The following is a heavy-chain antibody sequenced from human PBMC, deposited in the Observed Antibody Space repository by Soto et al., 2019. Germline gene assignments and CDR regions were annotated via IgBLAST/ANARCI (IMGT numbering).Heavy chain of an antibody. CDR1: GGTFSSYT. J-gene: IGHJ3*02. Sequence: QVQLVQSGAEVKKPGSSVKVSCKASGGTFSSYTISWVRQAPGQGLEWMGRIIPILGIANYAQKFQGRVTITADKSTSTAYMELSSLRSEDTAVYYCASDEGTDAFDIWGQGTMVTVSS. CDR3: ASDEGTDAFDI. CDR2: IIPILGIA. D-gene: IGHD3-10*01. V-gene: IGHV1-69*02.